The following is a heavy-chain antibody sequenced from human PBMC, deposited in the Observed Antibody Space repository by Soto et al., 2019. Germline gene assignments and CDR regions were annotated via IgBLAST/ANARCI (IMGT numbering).Heavy chain of an antibody. CDR2: INTKTGGT. CDR3: ATDKVAFDM. CDR1: GYIFPGYY. Sequence: AAVKVSCKASGYIFPGYYIQWVRQAPGQGLEWMGWINTKTGGTKYAQKFQGRVTMTRDTSINTAYMEVSRLRSDDTAVYYCATDKVAFDMWGQGTMVTVSS. D-gene: IGHD3-9*01. V-gene: IGHV1-2*02. J-gene: IGHJ3*02.